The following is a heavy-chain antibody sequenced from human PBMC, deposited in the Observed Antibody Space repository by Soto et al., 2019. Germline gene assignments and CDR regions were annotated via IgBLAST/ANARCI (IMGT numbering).Heavy chain of an antibody. V-gene: IGHV4-59*08. CDR2: IYYSGST. Sequence: QVQLQESGPGLVKPSETLSLTCTVSGGSISSYYWSWIRQPPGKGLEWIGYIYYSGSTNYNPSLKSRVTISVDTSKNQFSLKLSSVTAADTAVYYCARTGYYYGSGNEAGVDYWGQGTLVTVSS. D-gene: IGHD3-10*01. CDR1: GGSISSYY. J-gene: IGHJ4*02. CDR3: ARTGYYYGSGNEAGVDY.